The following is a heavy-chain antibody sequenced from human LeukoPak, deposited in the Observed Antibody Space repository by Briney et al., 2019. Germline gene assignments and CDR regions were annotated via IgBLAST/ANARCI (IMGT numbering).Heavy chain of an antibody. CDR2: IIPIFGTA. Sequence: GASVKVSCKATGYTFTSYDINWVRQAPGQGLGWMGRIIPIFGTANYAQKFQGRVTITADESTSTAYMELSSLRSEDTAVYYCARARGRDYYPTDYWGQGTLVTVSS. J-gene: IGHJ4*02. V-gene: IGHV1-69*13. CDR3: ARARGRDYYPTDY. D-gene: IGHD3-10*01. CDR1: GYTFTSYD.